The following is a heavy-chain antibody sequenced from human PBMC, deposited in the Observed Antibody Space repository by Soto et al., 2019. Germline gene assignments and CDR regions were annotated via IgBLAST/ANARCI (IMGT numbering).Heavy chain of an antibody. CDR3: ARGDIIVVPAAMAHWFDP. D-gene: IGHD2-2*01. CDR1: GLTFSSYA. J-gene: IGHJ5*02. V-gene: IGHV3-21*01. CDR2: ISGSGSNP. Sequence: GGALRLSCAASGLTFSSYAMRWVRQAPGQGLEWVSAISGSGSNPYYADSVKGRFTISRDNAKNSLYLQMNSLRAEDTAVYYCARGDIIVVPAAMAHWFDPWGQGTLVTVSS.